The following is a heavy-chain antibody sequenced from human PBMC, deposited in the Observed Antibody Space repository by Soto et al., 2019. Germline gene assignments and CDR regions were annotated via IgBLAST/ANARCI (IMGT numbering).Heavy chain of an antibody. CDR3: ARSPVSSWYAFDI. J-gene: IGHJ3*02. Sequence: QMQLVQSGAEVKKTGSSVKVSCKASGYTFTYRYLHWVRQAPGQALEWMGWITPFNGNTIYAQKFQDRVTITRDRSMSTAYMELSSLRSEDTAMYYCARSPVSSWYAFDIWGQGTMVTVSS. V-gene: IGHV1-45*02. CDR1: GYTFTYRY. CDR2: ITPFNGNT. D-gene: IGHD6-13*01.